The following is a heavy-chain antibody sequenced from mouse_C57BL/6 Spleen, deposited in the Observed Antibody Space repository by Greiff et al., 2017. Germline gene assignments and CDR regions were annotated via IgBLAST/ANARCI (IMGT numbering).Heavy chain of an antibody. D-gene: IGHD2-4*01. CDR2: IYPSDSET. J-gene: IGHJ2*01. Sequence: QVQLQQSGAELVRPGSSVKLSCKASGYTFTSYWMDWVKQRPGQGLEWIGNIYPSDSETHYNQKFKDKATLTVDKSSSTAYMQLSSLTSEDSAVYYCARSYYDYDDGYYFDYWGQGTTLTVSS. V-gene: IGHV1-61*01. CDR1: GYTFTSYW. CDR3: ARSYYDYDDGYYFDY.